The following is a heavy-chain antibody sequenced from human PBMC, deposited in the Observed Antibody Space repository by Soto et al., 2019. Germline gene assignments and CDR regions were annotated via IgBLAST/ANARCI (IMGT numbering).Heavy chain of an antibody. V-gene: IGHV3-53*01. CDR3: ESEPRRGPGYFDY. J-gene: IGHJ4*02. CDR1: GFTVSSNY. Sequence: GGSLRLSCAASGFTVSSNYMSWVRQAPGKGLEWVSVIYSGGSTYYADSVKGRFTISRDNSKNTLYLQMNSLRAEDTAVYYCESEPRRGPGYFDYWGQGTLVTVSS. CDR2: IYSGGST.